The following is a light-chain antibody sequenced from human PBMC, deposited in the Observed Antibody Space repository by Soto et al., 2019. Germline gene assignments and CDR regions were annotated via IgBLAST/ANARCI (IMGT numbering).Light chain of an antibody. Sequence: DIVMTQSPLSLPFTPGERASISCRSIRSLLHSNGYNYLDWYQQKPGKAPRRLIYGVSTLQSGVPSRFSGSGSGTDFTLTISSLQPEDFAVYYCQQDYNLPFTFGQGTRLEI. CDR1: RSLLHSNGYNY. CDR3: QQDYNLPFT. CDR2: GVS. V-gene: IGKV2-28*01. J-gene: IGKJ5*01.